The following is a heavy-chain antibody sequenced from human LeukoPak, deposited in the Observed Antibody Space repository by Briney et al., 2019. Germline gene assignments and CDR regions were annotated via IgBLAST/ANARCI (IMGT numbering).Heavy chain of an antibody. CDR3: VREGRDAYNYAFDT. CDR1: GFTFSDHY. D-gene: IGHD5-24*01. V-gene: IGHV3-72*01. Sequence: PGGSLRLSCAVSGFTFSDHYMDWVRQAPGKGLEWVARSRSKAQSYSTEYAASVKGRFTISRDDSKDLLYLQMNSLKTEDTAVYYCVREGRDAYNYAFDTWGQGTMVTVSS. J-gene: IGHJ3*02. CDR2: SRSKAQSYST.